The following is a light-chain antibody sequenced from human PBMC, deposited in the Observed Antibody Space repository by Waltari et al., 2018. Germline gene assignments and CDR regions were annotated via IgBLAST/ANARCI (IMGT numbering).Light chain of an antibody. J-gene: IGLJ2*01. CDR3: AAWDDSLNGVV. Sequence: QSVLTQSPSASGTSGPRVTISCSGCSSNIGRAIVNWYRHLPGTAPKLLIYNNNQRPSGVPDRFSGSKSGTSASLAISGLQSEDEADYYCAAWDDSLNGVVFGGGTKLSVL. CDR2: NNN. V-gene: IGLV1-44*01. CDR1: SSNIGRAI.